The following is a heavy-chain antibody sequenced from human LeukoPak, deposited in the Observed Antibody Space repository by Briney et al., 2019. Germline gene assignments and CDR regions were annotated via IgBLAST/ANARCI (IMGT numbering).Heavy chain of an antibody. J-gene: IGHJ5*02. CDR1: GFTFTDYY. D-gene: IGHD3-10*01. CDR2: INPNSGDT. V-gene: IGHV1-2*02. Sequence: AASVKVSCKGSGFTFTDYYINWVRQAPGQGLEWMGWINPNSGDTNYAQRFQDRVTMTSDTSITTAYIDLNLLRSDDTAVYYCARGDYYGSGKVVAAWGQGTPVTVSS. CDR3: ARGDYYGSGKVVAA.